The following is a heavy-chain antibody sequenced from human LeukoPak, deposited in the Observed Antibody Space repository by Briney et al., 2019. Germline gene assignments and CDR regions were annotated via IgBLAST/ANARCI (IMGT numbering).Heavy chain of an antibody. CDR2: ISSSGSTI. V-gene: IGHV3-48*03. Sequence: GGSLRLSCAASRFTFSSYEMNWVRQAPGKGQEWVSYISSSGSTIYYPDSVKGRFTISRDNAKNSLYLQMNSLGAEDTAVYYCARGSYYYDSRGYAEGFFDYWGQGTLVTVSS. CDR3: ARGSYYYDSRGYAEGFFDY. CDR1: RFTFSSYE. D-gene: IGHD3-22*01. J-gene: IGHJ4*02.